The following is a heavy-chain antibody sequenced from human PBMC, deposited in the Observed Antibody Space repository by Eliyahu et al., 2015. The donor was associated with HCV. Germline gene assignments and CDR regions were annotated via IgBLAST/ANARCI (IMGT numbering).Heavy chain of an antibody. V-gene: IGHV3-33*01. CDR2: IWYDGSYK. D-gene: IGHD4-17*01. CDR1: GFTFSSYG. CDR3: AREQVVAVTTRALDY. J-gene: IGHJ4*02. Sequence: QVQLVESGGGVVQPGRSLRLSCVASGFTFSSYGMHWVRQAPGKGLEGVAVIWYDGSYKYYGDSVKGRFTISRDNSKNTLYLQMNSLRVEDTAIFYCAREQVVAVTTRALDYWGQGTLVTVSS.